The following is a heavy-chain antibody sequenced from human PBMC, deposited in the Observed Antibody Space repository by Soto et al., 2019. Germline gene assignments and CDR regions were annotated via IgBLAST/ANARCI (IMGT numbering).Heavy chain of an antibody. D-gene: IGHD6-19*01. CDR1: GYTFTSYG. CDR2: ISAYNGNT. J-gene: IGHJ4*02. Sequence: QVQLVQSGAEVKKPGASVKVSCKASGYTFTSYGISWVRQAPGQGLEWMGWISAYNGNTKYSQKFQGRVTITRDTSASTAYMELSSLRSEDTAVYYCARDHGAVAGYWGQGTLVTVSS. CDR3: ARDHGAVAGY. V-gene: IGHV1-18*01.